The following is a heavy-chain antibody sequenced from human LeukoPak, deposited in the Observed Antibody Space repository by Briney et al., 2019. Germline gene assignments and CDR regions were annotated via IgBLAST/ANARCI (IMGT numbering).Heavy chain of an antibody. Sequence: PSETLSLTRAVYGGSFSGYYWSWIRQPPGKGLEWIGEINHSGSTNYNPSLKSRVTISVDTSKNQFSLKLSSVTAADTAVYYCARGYCSGGSCYSRRYYYYMDVWGKGTTVTVSS. CDR1: GGSFSGYY. CDR2: INHSGST. J-gene: IGHJ6*03. CDR3: ARGYCSGGSCYSRRYYYYMDV. D-gene: IGHD2-15*01. V-gene: IGHV4-34*01.